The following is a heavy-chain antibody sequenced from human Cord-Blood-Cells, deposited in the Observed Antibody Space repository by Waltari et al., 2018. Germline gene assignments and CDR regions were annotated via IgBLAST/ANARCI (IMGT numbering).Heavy chain of an antibody. D-gene: IGHD2-21*02. Sequence: QVQLVQSGAEVKKPGSSVKVSCKASGRTFSSYAISWVRQVPGQGLEWMGGIIPIFGTANYAQMFQGRVTITADESTSTAYMGLSSLRSEDTAVYYCARGDSSPHDAFDIWGQGTMVTVSS. CDR2: IIPIFGTA. CDR1: GRTFSSYA. J-gene: IGHJ3*02. CDR3: ARGDSSPHDAFDI. V-gene: IGHV1-69*01.